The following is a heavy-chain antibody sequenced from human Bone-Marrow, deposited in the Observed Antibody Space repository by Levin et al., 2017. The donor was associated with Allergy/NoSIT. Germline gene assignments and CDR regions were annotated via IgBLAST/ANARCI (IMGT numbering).Heavy chain of an antibody. Sequence: PGGSLGLSCSASGFTFSSYAMHWVRQAPGKGLEYVSSISSNGGSTYYADSVKGRFTISRDNSKNTLYLQMSSLRAEDTAVYYCNLSPYGERTWCDPWGQGTLVTVSS. V-gene: IGHV3-64D*06. D-gene: IGHD4-17*01. CDR2: ISSNGGST. J-gene: IGHJ5*02. CDR1: GFTFSSYA. CDR3: NLSPYGERTWCDP.